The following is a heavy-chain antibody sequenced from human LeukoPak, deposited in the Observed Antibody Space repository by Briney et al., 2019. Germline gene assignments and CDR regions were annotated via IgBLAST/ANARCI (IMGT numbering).Heavy chain of an antibody. Sequence: GGSLRLSCAASGFTLSYYWMHWVRQSPGKGLVWVSCINGDGSSTNYADSVKGRFTISRDNAKNTLYLEMNSLRAEDTAVYYCTRDPRNKGFDPWGQGTLVTVSS. J-gene: IGHJ5*02. CDR1: GFTLSYYW. V-gene: IGHV3-74*01. CDR2: INGDGSST. D-gene: IGHD1/OR15-1a*01. CDR3: TRDPRNKGFDP.